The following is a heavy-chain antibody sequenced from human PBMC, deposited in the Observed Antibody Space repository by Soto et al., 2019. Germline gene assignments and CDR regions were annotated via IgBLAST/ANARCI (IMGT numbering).Heavy chain of an antibody. CDR2: MNVYNGHT. CDR1: GYIFNNYA. Sequence: QVQLVQSGAEVKKPGASVKVSCKASGYIFNNYAISWVRQAPGQGLEWMGWMNVYNGHTKYAQKVQGRLTMTTDTSTSTAYMELRNLRSDDTAVYYCARHLSSGWFDHWGQGTLVTVSS. D-gene: IGHD6-19*01. CDR3: ARHLSSGWFDH. J-gene: IGHJ5*02. V-gene: IGHV1-18*01.